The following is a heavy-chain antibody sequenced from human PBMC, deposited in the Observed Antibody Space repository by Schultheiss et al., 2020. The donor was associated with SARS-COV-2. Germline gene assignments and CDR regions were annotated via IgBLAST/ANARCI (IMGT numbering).Heavy chain of an antibody. D-gene: IGHD5-12*01. CDR2: IYHSGST. CDR1: GGSISSYY. J-gene: IGHJ4*02. V-gene: IGHV4-59*12. CDR3: ARGVDKN. Sequence: SQTLSLTCTVSGGSISSYYWSWIRQPPGKGLEWIGEIYHSGSTNYNPSLKSRVTISVDKSKNQFSLKLSSVTAADTAVYYCARGVDKNWGQGTLVTVSS.